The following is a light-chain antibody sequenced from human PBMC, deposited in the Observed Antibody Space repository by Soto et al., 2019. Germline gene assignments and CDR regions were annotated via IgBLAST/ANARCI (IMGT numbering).Light chain of an antibody. CDR1: SSDIGRYNL. CDR3: CSYAGGASVV. J-gene: IGLJ2*01. Sequence: QSVLTQPASVSGSPGQSSTISCTGTSSDIGRYNLVSWYQQHPGKAPKLIIYEDIERPSGVSDRFSGSKSGNTASLTISGLQNEDEADYYCCSYAGGASVVFGGGTKLTVL. V-gene: IGLV2-23*01. CDR2: EDI.